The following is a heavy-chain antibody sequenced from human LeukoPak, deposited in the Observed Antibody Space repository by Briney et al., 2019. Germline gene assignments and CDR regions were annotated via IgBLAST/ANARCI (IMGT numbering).Heavy chain of an antibody. V-gene: IGHV3-30*19. Sequence: GGSLRLSCAASGFTFSSYGMYWVRQAPGKGLECVAFITYDGSELYYADSVKGRFTISRDNSRDTLYLQVNSLRGDDTAIYYCARNRGYTYDYDSFDPWGQGTLVTVS. CDR2: ITYDGSEL. D-gene: IGHD5-18*01. CDR1: GFTFSSYG. CDR3: ARNRGYTYDYDSFDP. J-gene: IGHJ5*02.